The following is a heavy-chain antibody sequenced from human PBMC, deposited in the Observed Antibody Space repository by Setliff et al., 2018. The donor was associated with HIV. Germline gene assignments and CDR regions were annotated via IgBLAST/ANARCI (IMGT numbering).Heavy chain of an antibody. CDR1: GYSISSDYC. Sequence: LSLTCGVSGYSISSDYCWGWIRQPPGKGLEWVSYISGRSSDPNYADSVKGRFTISRDNAKNSVYLQMNSLRAEDTAMYYCVRPVREPVDWGRGTLVTVSS. J-gene: IGHJ4*02. V-gene: IGHV3-11*03. D-gene: IGHD6-19*01. CDR3: VRPVREPVD. CDR2: ISGRSSDP.